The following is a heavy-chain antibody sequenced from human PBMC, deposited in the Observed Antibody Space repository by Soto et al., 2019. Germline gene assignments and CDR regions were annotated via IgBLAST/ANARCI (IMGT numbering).Heavy chain of an antibody. J-gene: IGHJ4*02. CDR2: ITGNGDTT. Sequence: EVQLLDSGGGWVQPGGSLRLSCAASGFKFSSNAMSWVRQAPGKGLEWVSGITGNGDTTYYVNSVKGRLTLSRDNSKSTLPMQMTSLRAEDTAVYYCAQCTSPFGGCERVDYWGQGTLVTVSS. V-gene: IGHV3-23*01. CDR3: AQCTSPFGGCERVDY. D-gene: IGHD1-26*01. CDR1: GFKFSSNA.